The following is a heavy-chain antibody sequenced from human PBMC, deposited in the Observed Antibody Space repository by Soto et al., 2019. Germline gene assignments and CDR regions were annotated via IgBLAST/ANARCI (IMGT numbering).Heavy chain of an antibody. V-gene: IGHV3-23*04. CDR1: GFIFHTSD. J-gene: IGHJ4*02. D-gene: IGHD2-21*02. CDR3: GKGGGGDHGY. CDR2: ITITGDTT. Sequence: EVQLVESEGGLVQPGGSLRLSCEASGFIFHTSDVRCLRQARGKGREWLSSITITGDTTHYAGHGRGLFPISRDNSRNTVYLQMNSLGGADTALYYCGKGGGGDHGYWGQGTLVAVSS.